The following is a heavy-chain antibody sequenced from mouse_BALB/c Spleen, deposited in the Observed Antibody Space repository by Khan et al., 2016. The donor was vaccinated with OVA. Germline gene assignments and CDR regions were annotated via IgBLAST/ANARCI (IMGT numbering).Heavy chain of an antibody. J-gene: IGHJ2*01. CDR1: GYTFTNYT. Sequence: QVQLKESGAELARPGASVKMSCKASGYTFTNYTMHWVKQRPGQGLEWIGYINPSSGYTNYNQKFKDKSTLTADKSSSTAYLQLTSLTSEDSAVYYCVRIPLPPYFFDSWGQGTTLTVSS. CDR2: INPSSGYT. CDR3: VRIPLPPYFFDS. V-gene: IGHV1-4*01.